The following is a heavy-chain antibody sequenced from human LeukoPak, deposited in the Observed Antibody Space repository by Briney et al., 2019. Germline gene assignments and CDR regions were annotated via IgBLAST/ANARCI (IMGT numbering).Heavy chain of an antibody. Sequence: GSLRLSCAASGFTVSSNYMSWIRQPAGKGLEWIGRIYTSGSTNYNPSLKSRVTMSVDTSKNQFSLKLSSVTAADTAVYYCAREKVVPIGDAFDIWGQGTMVTVSS. J-gene: IGHJ3*02. CDR3: AREKVVPIGDAFDI. CDR1: GFTVSSNY. CDR2: IYTSGST. D-gene: IGHD2-15*01. V-gene: IGHV4-4*07.